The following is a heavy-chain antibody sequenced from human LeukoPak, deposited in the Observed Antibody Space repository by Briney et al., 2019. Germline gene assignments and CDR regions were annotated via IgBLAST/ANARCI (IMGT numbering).Heavy chain of an antibody. J-gene: IGHJ6*03. V-gene: IGHV3-48*01. CDR3: ARDGEPLFVGYYYYYMDV. D-gene: IGHD1-14*01. CDR2: ISSSSGTI. Sequence: PGGSLRLSCAASGFTFSSYSMNWVRQAPGKGLEWVSYISSSSGTIYYADSVKGRFTISRDNAKNSLYLQMNSLRAEDTAVYYCARDGEPLFVGYYYYYMDVWGKGTTVTVSS. CDR1: GFTFSSYS.